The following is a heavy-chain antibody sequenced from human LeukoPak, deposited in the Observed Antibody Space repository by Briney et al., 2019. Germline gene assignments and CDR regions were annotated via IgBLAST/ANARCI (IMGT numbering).Heavy chain of an antibody. CDR2: LSGSGTST. CDR3: TRLAYGSGSYYYDY. J-gene: IGHJ4*02. CDR1: GFTFSVYA. Sequence: PGGSLRLSCAASGFTFSVYAMSWVRQAPGKGLEWVSTLSGSGTSTYYADSVKGRFTISRDDSKNTAYLQMNSLKTEDTAVYYCTRLAYGSGSYYYDYWGQGTLVTVSS. V-gene: IGHV3-23*01. D-gene: IGHD3-10*01.